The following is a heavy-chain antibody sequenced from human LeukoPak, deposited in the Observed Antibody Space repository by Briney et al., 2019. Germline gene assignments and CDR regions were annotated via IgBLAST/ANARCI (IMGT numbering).Heavy chain of an antibody. D-gene: IGHD6-13*01. J-gene: IGHJ4*02. CDR3: ARVGSGIAAAGDFDY. Sequence: ASVRVSCKASGYTFTGYYMHWVRQAPGQGLEWMGWINPNSGGTNYAQKFQGWVTMTRDTSISTAYMELSRLRSDDTAVYYCARVGSGIAAAGDFDYWGQGTLVTVSS. CDR1: GYTFTGYY. CDR2: INPNSGGT. V-gene: IGHV1-2*04.